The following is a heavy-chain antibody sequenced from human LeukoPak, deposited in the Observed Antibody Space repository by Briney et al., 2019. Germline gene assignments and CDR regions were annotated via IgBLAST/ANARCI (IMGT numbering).Heavy chain of an antibody. V-gene: IGHV3-9*01. CDR3: AKDIWDGPDTAFDY. Sequence: GRSLRLSCAASGFTFDDYGMHWVRQAPGKGLEWVSGISWNSDIIHYADSVKGRFTISRDNAKNSLYLQMNSLRAEDTALYYCAKDIWDGPDTAFDYWGQGTLVTVSS. CDR1: GFTFDDYG. CDR2: ISWNSDII. D-gene: IGHD5-18*01. J-gene: IGHJ4*02.